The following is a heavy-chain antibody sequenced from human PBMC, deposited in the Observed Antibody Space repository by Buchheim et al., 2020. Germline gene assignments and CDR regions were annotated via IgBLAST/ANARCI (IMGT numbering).Heavy chain of an antibody. CDR3: ASPFTSSYDFDY. J-gene: IGHJ4*02. D-gene: IGHD3-16*01. Sequence: QLQLQESGPGLVKPSETLSLTCSVSGGSISRTIYYWGWIRQPPGKGLEWIGSIYHDGSSYYNPYLKSRVTLSADTYKNQFSLKLSSVTAADTAVYYCASPFTSSYDFDYWGQGTL. CDR1: GGSISRTIYY. V-gene: IGHV4-39*01. CDR2: IYHDGSS.